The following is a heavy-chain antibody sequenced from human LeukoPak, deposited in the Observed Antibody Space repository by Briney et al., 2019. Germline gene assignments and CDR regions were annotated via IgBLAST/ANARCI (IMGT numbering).Heavy chain of an antibody. D-gene: IGHD3-16*02. CDR2: IRSRAYGGTT. J-gene: IGHJ4*02. CDR1: GFTFGDYA. V-gene: IGHV3-49*04. CDR3: TRQGYVWGSYRPHDY. Sequence: PGGSLRLSCTASGFTFGDYAMSWVRQAPGKGLEWVGFIRSRAYGGTTEYAASVKGRFTISRDDSKSIAYLQMNSLKTEDTAVYYCTRQGYVWGSYRPHDYWGQGTLVTVSS.